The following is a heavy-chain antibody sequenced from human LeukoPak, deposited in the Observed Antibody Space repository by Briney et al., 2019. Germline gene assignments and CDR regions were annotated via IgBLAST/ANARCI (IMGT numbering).Heavy chain of an antibody. CDR2: INPNSGGT. J-gene: IGHJ6*02. CDR3: ASGIPSFGYSGYETDLYYYYGMDV. Sequence: VASVKVSCTASGGTFSSYAISWVRQAPGQGLEWMGRINPNSGGTNYAQKFQGRVTMTRDTSISTAYMELSRLRSDDTAVYYCASGIPSFGYSGYETDLYYYYGMDVWGQGTTVTVSS. CDR1: GGTFSSYA. D-gene: IGHD5-12*01. V-gene: IGHV1-2*06.